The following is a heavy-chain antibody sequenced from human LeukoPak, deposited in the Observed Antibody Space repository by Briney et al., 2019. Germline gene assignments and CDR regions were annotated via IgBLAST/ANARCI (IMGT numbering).Heavy chain of an antibody. D-gene: IGHD4-11*01. Sequence: GGSLRLSCAASGSFTLSNYWMNWLRQAPGKGLEWVANINQDGSRIYYVDSVEGRFTISRDNAKNSLYLQMDSLRAGDTAVYYCEVYSAWGQGTLVTVSS. J-gene: IGHJ1*01. CDR3: EVYSA. CDR2: INQDGSRI. CDR1: GSFTLSNYW. V-gene: IGHV3-7*01.